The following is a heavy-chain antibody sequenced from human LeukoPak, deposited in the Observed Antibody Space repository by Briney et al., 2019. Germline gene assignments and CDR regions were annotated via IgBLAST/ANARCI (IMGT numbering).Heavy chain of an antibody. V-gene: IGHV4-4*02. CDR1: GASISSINW. CDR2: MYHSGST. D-gene: IGHD5-18*01. CDR3: ARGLTWGGYSYGSDAFDI. J-gene: IGHJ3*02. Sequence: SGTLSLTCAVSGASISSINWLNWVRQPPGKGLEWIGQMYHSGSTNYNPSLKSRVTISVDKSKNHFSLKLSSVTAADTAVYYCARGLTWGGYSYGSDAFDIWGQGTMVTVSS.